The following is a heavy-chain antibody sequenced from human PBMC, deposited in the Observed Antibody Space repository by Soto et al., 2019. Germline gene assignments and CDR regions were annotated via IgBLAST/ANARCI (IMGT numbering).Heavy chain of an antibody. CDR3: ARDADILTGSDAFDI. CDR2: ISSSSSYT. CDR1: GFTFSDYY. J-gene: IGHJ3*02. Sequence: QVQLVESGGGLVKPGGSLRLSCAASGFTFSDYYMSWIGQAPGKGLEWVSYISSSSSYTNYADSVKGRFTISRDNAQNSLYLQMNSLRADDTAVYYCARDADILTGSDAFDIWGQGTMVTVSS. D-gene: IGHD3-9*01. V-gene: IGHV3-11*05.